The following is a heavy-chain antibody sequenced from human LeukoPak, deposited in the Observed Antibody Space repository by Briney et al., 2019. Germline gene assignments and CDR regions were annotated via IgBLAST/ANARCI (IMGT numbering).Heavy chain of an antibody. Sequence: GGSLRLSCAASGFTFRSYWMSWVRQTPGKGLEWVANIKQDGSEKYYVDSVKGRFTISRDNAKNSLYLQMDSLRAEDTAIYYCARDYAGGRHHYDSWGQGALVTFSS. CDR2: IKQDGSEK. V-gene: IGHV3-7*04. CDR3: ARDYAGGRHHYDS. D-gene: IGHD2-2*01. J-gene: IGHJ4*02. CDR1: GFTFRSYW.